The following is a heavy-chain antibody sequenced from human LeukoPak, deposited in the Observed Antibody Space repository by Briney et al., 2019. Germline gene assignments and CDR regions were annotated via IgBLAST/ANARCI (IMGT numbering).Heavy chain of an antibody. CDR2: IYYSGST. J-gene: IGHJ5*02. CDR1: GGSISSSSYY. CDR3: ARVTKNWFDP. D-gene: IGHD4-11*01. Sequence: SETLSLTCTVSGGSISSSSYYWGWIRQPPGTGLEWIGSIYYSGSTYYNPSLKSRVTISVDTSKNQFSLKLSSVTAADTAVYYCARVTKNWFDPWGQGTLVTVSS. V-gene: IGHV4-39*01.